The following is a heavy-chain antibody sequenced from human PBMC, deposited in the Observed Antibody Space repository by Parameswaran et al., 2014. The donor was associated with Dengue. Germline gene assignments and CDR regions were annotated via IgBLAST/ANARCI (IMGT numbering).Heavy chain of an antibody. D-gene: IGHD6-25*01. CDR2: INHSGST. J-gene: IGHJ4*02. V-gene: IGHV4-34*01. CDR3: ARGWRLRLD. CDR1: GGSFSGYY. Sequence: ASETLSLTCAVYGGSFSGYYWSWIRQPPGKGLEWIGEINHSGSTNYNPSLKSRVTISVDTSKNQFSLKLSSVTAADTAVYYCARGWRLRLDWGQGTLVTVSS.